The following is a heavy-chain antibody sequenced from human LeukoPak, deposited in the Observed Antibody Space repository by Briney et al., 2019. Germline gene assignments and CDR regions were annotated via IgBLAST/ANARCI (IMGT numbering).Heavy chain of an antibody. J-gene: IGHJ4*02. V-gene: IGHV3-23*01. D-gene: IGHD3-10*01. CDR1: GFIFSDYG. CDR2: VSGSGGNT. CDR3: ARRRHSGLWFGELLSGYYFDY. Sequence: PGGSLRLSCAASGFIFSDYGMSWVRQAPGKGLEWVSAVSGSGGNTFYADSVKGRFTISRDNAKNSLYLQMNSLRAEDTAVYYCARRRHSGLWFGELLSGYYFDYWGQGTLVTVSS.